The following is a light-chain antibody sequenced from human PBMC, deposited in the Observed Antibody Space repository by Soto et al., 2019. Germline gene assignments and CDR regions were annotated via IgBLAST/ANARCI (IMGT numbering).Light chain of an antibody. CDR1: QTISTF. V-gene: IGKV1-5*01. Sequence: DIQLTQSPSTLSASVGDRVTITCRASQTISTFLAWYQQKPGKAPHLLIYGASSLQSGVPSRFSGSGSGTEFTLSISSLQPDDLGTYYCQQYNGLCTFGPGTKVDLK. CDR3: QQYNGLCT. J-gene: IGKJ1*01. CDR2: GAS.